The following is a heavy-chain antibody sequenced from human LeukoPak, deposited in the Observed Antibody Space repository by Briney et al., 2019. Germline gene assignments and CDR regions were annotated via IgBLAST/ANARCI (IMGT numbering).Heavy chain of an antibody. CDR3: ARVAEAAAGLVDY. V-gene: IGHV4-4*02. Sequence: SETLSLTCAVSGGSISSSNWWSWVRQPPGKGLEWIGEIYHSGSTNYNPSLKSRVTISVDKSKNQFSLRLSSVTAADTAVYFCARVAEAAAGLVDYWGQGTLVTVSS. D-gene: IGHD6-13*01. CDR1: GGSISSSNW. CDR2: IYHSGST. J-gene: IGHJ4*02.